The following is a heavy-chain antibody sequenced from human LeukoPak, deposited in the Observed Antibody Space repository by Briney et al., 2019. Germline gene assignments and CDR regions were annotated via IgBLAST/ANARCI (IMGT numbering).Heavy chain of an antibody. D-gene: IGHD2-2*01. J-gene: IGHJ4*02. CDR3: ARQSDCSSTSCYFHFDY. Sequence: PSETLSLTCTVSGGSISSYYWSWIRQPPGKGLEWIGFIYDSGSTNYNPSLKSRVTISVDTSKNQFSLKLRSVTAADTAVYYCARQSDCSSTSCYFHFDYWGQGTLVTVSS. CDR2: IYDSGST. CDR1: GGSISSYY. V-gene: IGHV4-59*01.